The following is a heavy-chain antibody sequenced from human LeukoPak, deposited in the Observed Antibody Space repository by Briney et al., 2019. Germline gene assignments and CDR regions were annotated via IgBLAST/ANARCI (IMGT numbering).Heavy chain of an antibody. Sequence: ASVKVSCKASGYTFTSYYMHWVRQAPGQGLEWMGWMNPNSGNTGYAQKFQGRVTITRNTSISTAYMELSSLRSEDTAVYYCARGRQSTRRFFEWIFGYWGQGTLVTVSS. CDR1: GYTFTSYY. CDR2: MNPNSGNT. J-gene: IGHJ4*02. V-gene: IGHV1-8*03. D-gene: IGHD3-3*01. CDR3: ARGRQSTRRFFEWIFGY.